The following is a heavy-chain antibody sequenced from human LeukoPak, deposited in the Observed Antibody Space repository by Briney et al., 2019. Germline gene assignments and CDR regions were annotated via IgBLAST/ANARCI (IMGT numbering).Heavy chain of an antibody. Sequence: QSGGSLRLSCAASGFTFSSYWMHWVRQAPGKGLVWVSRINSDGSSTIYADSVKGRFTISRDNAKNTLYLQMNSLRAEDTAVYYCARSPPVVYVDYWGQGTLVTVSS. CDR2: INSDGSST. CDR1: GFTFSSYW. CDR3: ARSPPVVYVDY. D-gene: IGHD2-8*02. J-gene: IGHJ4*02. V-gene: IGHV3-74*01.